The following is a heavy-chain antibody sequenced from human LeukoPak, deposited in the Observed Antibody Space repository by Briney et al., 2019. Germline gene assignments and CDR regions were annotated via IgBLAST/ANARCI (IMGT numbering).Heavy chain of an antibody. J-gene: IGHJ4*02. D-gene: IGHD1-14*01. CDR2: IYHSGST. CDR1: GYSISSGYY. Sequence: SETLSLTCAVSGYSISSGYYWGWIRQPPGKGLEWIGSIYHSGSTYYNPSLKSRVTISVDTSKNQFSLKLSSATAADTAVYYCARLNHPDYFDYWGQGTLVTVSS. CDR3: ARLNHPDYFDY. V-gene: IGHV4-38-2*01.